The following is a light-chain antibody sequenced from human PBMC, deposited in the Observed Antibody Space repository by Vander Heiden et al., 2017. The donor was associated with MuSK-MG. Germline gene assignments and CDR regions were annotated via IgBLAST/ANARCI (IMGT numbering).Light chain of an antibody. CDR1: NIGSKS. V-gene: IGLV3-21*04. CDR3: QVWDSSSEVV. CDR2: YDS. Sequence: SSVLTQPPSVSVAPGKTARITCGGNNIGSKSVHWYQQKPGQAPVLVIYYDSDRPSGIPERFSGSNSGNTATLTISRVEAGDEADYYCQVWDSSSEVVFGGGTKLTVL. J-gene: IGLJ2*01.